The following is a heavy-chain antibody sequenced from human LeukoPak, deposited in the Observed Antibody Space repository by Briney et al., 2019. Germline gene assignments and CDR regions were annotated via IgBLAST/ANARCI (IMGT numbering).Heavy chain of an antibody. D-gene: IGHD2-2*01. CDR1: GGSINSYY. Sequence: SETLSLTCTVSGGSINSYYWGWIRQPPGKGLEWIGSIYYSGSTYYNPSLKSRVTISVDTSKNQFSLKLSSVTAADTAVYYCARDYCSSTSCPNWFDPWGQGTLVTVSS. V-gene: IGHV4-39*07. CDR2: IYYSGST. J-gene: IGHJ5*02. CDR3: ARDYCSSTSCPNWFDP.